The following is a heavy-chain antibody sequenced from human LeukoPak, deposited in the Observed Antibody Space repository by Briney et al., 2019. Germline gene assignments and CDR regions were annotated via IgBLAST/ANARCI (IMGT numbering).Heavy chain of an antibody. V-gene: IGHV3-11*01. CDR2: ISSSGSTI. CDR1: GFTFSSYA. D-gene: IGHD6-19*01. Sequence: GGSLRLSCAASGFTFSSYAMSWIRQAPGKGLEWVSYISSSGSTIYYADSVKGRFTISRDNAKNSLYLQMNSLRAEDTAVYYCAREYSSGWYLFRSGTVDYWGQGTLVTVSS. CDR3: AREYSSGWYLFRSGTVDY. J-gene: IGHJ4*02.